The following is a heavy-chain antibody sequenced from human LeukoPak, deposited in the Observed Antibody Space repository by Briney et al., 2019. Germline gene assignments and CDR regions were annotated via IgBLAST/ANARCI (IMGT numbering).Heavy chain of an antibody. D-gene: IGHD3-10*01. CDR1: GFTFSSYA. CDR2: ISGSGGST. Sequence: PGGSLRLSCAASGFTFSSYAMSWVRQAPGKGLEWVSAISGSGGSTYYADSVKGRFTISRDNSKNTLYLQMNSLRAEDTAVYYCAKDPRSVSGNTALKSYWGQGTLVTVSS. CDR3: AKDPRSVSGNTALKSY. V-gene: IGHV3-23*01. J-gene: IGHJ4*02.